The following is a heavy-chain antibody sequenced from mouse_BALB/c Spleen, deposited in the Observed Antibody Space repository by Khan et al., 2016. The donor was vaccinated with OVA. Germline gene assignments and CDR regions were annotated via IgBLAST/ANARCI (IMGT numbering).Heavy chain of an antibody. CDR2: ISCYNGAT. V-gene: IGHV1S34*01. J-gene: IGHJ4*01. CDR1: GYSFTGYY. D-gene: IGHD2-2*01. Sequence: LVKTGASVKISCKASGYSFTGYYMHWVKRSHGKSLEWIGYISCYNGATTYNQKFKGKATFTVDTSSSTAYMQFNSLTTEDSAVYYCARSHLLWLYAMDYWGQGTSVTVSS. CDR3: ARSHLLWLYAMDY.